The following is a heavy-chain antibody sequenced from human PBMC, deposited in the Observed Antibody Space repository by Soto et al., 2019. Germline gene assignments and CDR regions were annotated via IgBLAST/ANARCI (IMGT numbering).Heavy chain of an antibody. V-gene: IGHV1-69*06. CDR2: IVPLFRTT. CDR3: ARGGYSSTWSNLLDRSGLDV. J-gene: IGHJ6*02. Sequence: QVPLVQSGAEAQKPGSSVKFSCKTSGGTFSSYAISWERQAPGQGLEWMGGIVPLFRTTNYAQKFQGRVTITADTSTYTVYMELSVLRSGDTAVYYSARGGYSSTWSNLLDRSGLDVWGHGTTVTVSS. D-gene: IGHD6-13*01. CDR1: GGTFSSYA.